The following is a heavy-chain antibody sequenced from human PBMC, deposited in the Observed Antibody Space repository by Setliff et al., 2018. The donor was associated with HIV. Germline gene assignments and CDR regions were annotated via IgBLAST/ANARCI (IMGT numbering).Heavy chain of an antibody. V-gene: IGHV4-39*01. D-gene: IGHD3-3*01. CDR1: GGSIRSGSFY. CDR2: IYYVGST. Sequence: PSETLSLTCTVSGGSIRSGSFYWAWIRQPPGERPEWIGTIYYVGSTYYNPYLKSRASIFVDTSKNQFSLKLYSVTAADTAVYYCAGGFWGGPLFDPWGRGTLVTV. J-gene: IGHJ5*01. CDR3: AGGFWGGPLFDP.